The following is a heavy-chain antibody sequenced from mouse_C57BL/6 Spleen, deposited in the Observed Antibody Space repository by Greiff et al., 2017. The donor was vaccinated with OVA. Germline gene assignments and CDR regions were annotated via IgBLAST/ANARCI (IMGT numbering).Heavy chain of an antibody. CDR2: INPSTGGT. J-gene: IGHJ1*03. CDR3: ARGIYYDYFWYFDV. CDR1: GYSFTGYY. Sequence: EVQLQQSGPELVKPGASVQISCKASGYSFTGYYMNWVKQSPEKSLEWIGEINPSTGGTTYNQKFKAKATLTVDKSSSTAYMQLKSLTSEDSAVYYCARGIYYDYFWYFDVWGTGTTVTVSS. D-gene: IGHD2-4*01. V-gene: IGHV1-42*01.